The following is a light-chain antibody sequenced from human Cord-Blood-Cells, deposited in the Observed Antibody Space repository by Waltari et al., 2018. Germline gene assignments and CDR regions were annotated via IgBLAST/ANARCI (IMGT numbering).Light chain of an antibody. CDR2: GVS. CDR1: SRYDGGYNE. CDR3: SSYAGSNNLV. Sequence: QSALTQHPSASGSPGQSVTISCTGTSRYDGGYNEVSWYQHHPGKAPKLMIYGVSKRPSGVPDRFSGSKSGNTASLTVSGLQAEDEADYYCSSYAGSNNLVFGGGTKLTVL. V-gene: IGLV2-8*01. J-gene: IGLJ3*02.